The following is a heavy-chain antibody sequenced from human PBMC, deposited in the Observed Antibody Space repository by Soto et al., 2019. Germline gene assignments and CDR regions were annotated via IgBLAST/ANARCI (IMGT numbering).Heavy chain of an antibody. J-gene: IGHJ6*02. Sequence: ASFKVSCKASGYTFTGYYMHWVRQAPGQGLEWMGWINPNSDGTNYAQKFLGCVTMTTATSISTAYMELSRMRSDDTAVYYCARDSSGGYCSGGSRHRAVYYYYGMDVWGQGTTVTVSS. D-gene: IGHD2-15*01. V-gene: IGHV1-2*04. CDR1: GYTFTGYY. CDR2: INPNSDGT. CDR3: ARDSSGGYCSGGSRHRAVYYYYGMDV.